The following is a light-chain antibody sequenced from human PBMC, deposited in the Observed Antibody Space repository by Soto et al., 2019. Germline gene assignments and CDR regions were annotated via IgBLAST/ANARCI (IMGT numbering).Light chain of an antibody. CDR1: SGHSSYA. CDR3: QTWGADSVI. Sequence: QLVLTQSPSASASLGASVKLTCTLSSGHSSYAIAWHQQQPEKGPRFLMKLNSDGSHSKGDGISDRFSGSSSGAERYLTIPSLQSEDEADYSCQTWGADSVIFGGGTQLTVL. J-gene: IGLJ2*01. CDR2: LNSDGSH. V-gene: IGLV4-69*01.